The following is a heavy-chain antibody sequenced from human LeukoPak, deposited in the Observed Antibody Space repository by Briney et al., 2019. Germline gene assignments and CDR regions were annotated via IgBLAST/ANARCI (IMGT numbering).Heavy chain of an antibody. V-gene: IGHV4-4*07. CDR3: ARCYGSGSYYSYYFDY. CDR2: IYSSGRT. CDR1: GGSISSYY. D-gene: IGHD3-10*01. J-gene: IGHJ4*02. Sequence: SETLSLTCTVSGGSISSYYWSWVRQPAGKGLEWIGRIYSSGRTNYNPSLKSRVTMSVDTSKNQFSLKPSSVTAADTAVYYCARCYGSGSYYSYYFDYWGQGTLVTVSS.